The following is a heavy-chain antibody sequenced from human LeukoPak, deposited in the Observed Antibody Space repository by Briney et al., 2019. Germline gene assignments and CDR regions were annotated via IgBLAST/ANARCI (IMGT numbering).Heavy chain of an antibody. CDR2: MRYDGSNK. CDR1: GFTFSTYG. CDR3: AKRPAGGFYYSSMDV. D-gene: IGHD6-13*01. Sequence: GGSLRLSCAASGFTFSTYGMHWVRQAPGKGLEWVASMRYDGSNKYYADSAKGRFTVSRDNSKNTLYLQMNSLRAEDTAVYYCAKRPAGGFYYSSMDVWGKGTTVTVSS. V-gene: IGHV3-30*02. J-gene: IGHJ6*03.